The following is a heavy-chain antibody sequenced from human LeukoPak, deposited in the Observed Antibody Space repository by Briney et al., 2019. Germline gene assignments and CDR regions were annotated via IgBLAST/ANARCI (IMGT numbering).Heavy chain of an antibody. Sequence: AGGSLRLSCAASGFTFDDYAVFWVRHVPGKGLEWVSLISGDGGSTYYADSVKGRFTISRDNSKNSLYLRMNSLRTEDSALYYCATPPWLRGYWGQGTLLTVSS. CDR2: ISGDGGST. CDR3: ATPPWLRGY. D-gene: IGHD5-12*01. V-gene: IGHV3-43*02. CDR1: GFTFDDYA. J-gene: IGHJ4*02.